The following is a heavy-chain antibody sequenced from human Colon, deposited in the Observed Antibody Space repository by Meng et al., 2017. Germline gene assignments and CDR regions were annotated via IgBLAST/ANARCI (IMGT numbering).Heavy chain of an antibody. CDR1: GFTFDDYA. CDR3: AKDEIYGSGYSGYFQH. V-gene: IGHV3-9*03. J-gene: IGHJ1*01. D-gene: IGHD3-10*01. Sequence: GGSLRLSCAASGFTFDDYAMHWVRQAPGKGLEWVSGISWNSGSIGYADSVKGRFTISRDNAKNSLYLQMNSLRAEDMALYYCAKDEIYGSGYSGYFQHWGQGTLVTVSS. CDR2: ISWNSGSI.